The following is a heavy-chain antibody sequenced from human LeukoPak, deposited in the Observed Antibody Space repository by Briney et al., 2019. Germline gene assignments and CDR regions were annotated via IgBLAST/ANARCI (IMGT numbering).Heavy chain of an antibody. CDR3: ARSSNYGGHAFFDF. D-gene: IGHD4/OR15-4a*01. J-gene: IGHJ4*02. CDR2: IKHDGSED. CDR1: GFTFSRYW. Sequence: GGSLRLSCAASGFTFSRYWMTWVRQTPGKGLEWEAYIKHDGSEDYFVDSVKGRFTISRDNAENSLHLQMSSLRAEDTAVYYCARSSNYGGHAFFDFWGQGILVIVSS. V-gene: IGHV3-7*01.